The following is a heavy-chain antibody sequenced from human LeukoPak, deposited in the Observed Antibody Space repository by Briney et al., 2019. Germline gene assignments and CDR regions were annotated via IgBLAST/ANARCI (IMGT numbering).Heavy chain of an antibody. J-gene: IGHJ4*02. Sequence: PGGSLRLSCAASGFTFSSYAMSWVRQAPGKGLEWVSAISGSGGSRNYADSVKGRFTISRDTSKNTLFLQMNSLRAEDTAVYYGAKSTIFGVGSPYCFDYWGQGTLVTVSS. CDR3: AKSTIFGVGSPYCFDY. V-gene: IGHV3-23*01. CDR1: GFTFSSYA. CDR2: ISGSGGSR. D-gene: IGHD3-3*01.